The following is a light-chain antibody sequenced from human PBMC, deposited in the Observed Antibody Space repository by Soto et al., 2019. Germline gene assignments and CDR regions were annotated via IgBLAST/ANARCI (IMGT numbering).Light chain of an antibody. Sequence: EILLTQSPATLSLSPGERATLSCSASQSVGNNLAWYQQKPGQAPRLVIDGASTRATDILGKFSGRGSGTEFTLTISSLQPDDCATYYCHTYNSYSLHTFGQGTKVDIK. CDR2: GAS. V-gene: IGKV3-15*01. CDR1: QSVGNN. J-gene: IGKJ2*01. CDR3: HTYNSYSLHT.